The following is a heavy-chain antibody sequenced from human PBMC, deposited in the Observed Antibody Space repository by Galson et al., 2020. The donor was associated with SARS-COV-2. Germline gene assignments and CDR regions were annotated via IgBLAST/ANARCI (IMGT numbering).Heavy chain of an antibody. D-gene: IGHD3-10*01. J-gene: IGHJ4*02. Sequence: SETLSLTCAVSGYSISSGYYWGWIRQPPGKGLEWIGSIYHSGSTYYNPSLKSRVTISVDTSKNQFSLKLSSVTAADTAVYYCARPNGSGRGQGFDYWGQGTLVTVSS. CDR1: GYSISSGYY. CDR2: IYHSGST. V-gene: IGHV4-38-2*01. CDR3: ARPNGSGRGQGFDY.